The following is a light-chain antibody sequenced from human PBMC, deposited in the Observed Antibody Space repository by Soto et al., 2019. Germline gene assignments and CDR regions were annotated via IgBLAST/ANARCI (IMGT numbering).Light chain of an antibody. Sequence: DIQMTQSPSSLSASVGDRVTITCRASQSISSYLNWYQQKPGKAPKVLIYAASSLQSGVPSRFRGSGSGTDFTLTISSLQPEDFATHYCQQSYSTPYTFGQGTKLEIK. CDR1: QSISSY. V-gene: IGKV1-39*01. J-gene: IGKJ2*01. CDR3: QQSYSTPYT. CDR2: AAS.